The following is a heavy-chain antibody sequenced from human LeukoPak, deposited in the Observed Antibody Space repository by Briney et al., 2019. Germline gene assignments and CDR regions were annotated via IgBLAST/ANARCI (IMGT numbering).Heavy chain of an antibody. CDR1: GGSIRSSSYF. D-gene: IGHD3-22*01. Sequence: SETLSLTCTVSGGSIRSSSYFWDWIRQPPGKGLEWIGSIYYSGSTYYHPSLKSRVTISVDTSKNQFSLRLSSVTAADTAVYYCARDWPDSSGYEGSWFDPWGQGTLVTVSS. J-gene: IGHJ5*02. V-gene: IGHV4-39*07. CDR2: IYYSGST. CDR3: ARDWPDSSGYEGSWFDP.